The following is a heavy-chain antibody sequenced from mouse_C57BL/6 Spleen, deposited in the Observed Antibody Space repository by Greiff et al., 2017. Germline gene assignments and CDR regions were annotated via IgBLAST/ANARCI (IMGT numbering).Heavy chain of an antibody. Sequence: VQLQQSGPELVKPGASVKISCKASGYSFTGYYMNWVKQSPEKSLEWIGEINPSTGGTTYNQKFKAKATLTVDKSSSTAYMQLKSLTSEDSAVYYCARRSAYYSTPAWVAYWGQGTLVTVSA. V-gene: IGHV1-42*01. CDR2: INPSTGGT. D-gene: IGHD2-5*01. J-gene: IGHJ3*01. CDR3: ARRSAYYSTPAWVAY. CDR1: GYSFTGYY.